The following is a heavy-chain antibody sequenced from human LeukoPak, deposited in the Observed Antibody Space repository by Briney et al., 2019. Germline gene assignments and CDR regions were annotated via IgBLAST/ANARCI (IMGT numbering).Heavy chain of an antibody. D-gene: IGHD5-18*01. J-gene: IGHJ3*02. CDR1: GFTFDDYA. V-gene: IGHV3-9*01. CDR3: AKEKVDTAMVTGAFDI. CDR2: ISWNSGSI. Sequence: GGSLRLSCAASGFTFDDYAMHWVRQAPGKGLEWVSGISWNSGSIGYADSVKGRFTISRDNAKNSLYLQINSLRAEDTALYYCAKEKVDTAMVTGAFDIWGQGTMVTVSS.